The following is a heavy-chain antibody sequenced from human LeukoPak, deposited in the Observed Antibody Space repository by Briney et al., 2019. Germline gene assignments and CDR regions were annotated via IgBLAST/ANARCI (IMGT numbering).Heavy chain of an antibody. V-gene: IGHV1-69*13. CDR1: GGTFSSYA. CDR3: AREEISGWRGPFDY. D-gene: IGHD6-19*01. J-gene: IGHJ4*02. CDR2: IIPIFGTA. Sequence: ASVTVSCKASGGTFSSYAISWVRQAPGQGLEWMGGIIPIFGTANYAQKFQGRVTITADESTSTAYMELSSLRSEDTAVYYCAREEISGWRGPFDYWGQGTLVTVSS.